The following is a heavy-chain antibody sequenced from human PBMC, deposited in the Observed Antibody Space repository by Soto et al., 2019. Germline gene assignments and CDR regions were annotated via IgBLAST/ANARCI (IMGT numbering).Heavy chain of an antibody. CDR2: IYHSGST. D-gene: IGHD2-15*01. J-gene: IGHJ6*02. CDR3: ASERGYCSGGCCPSKSDYYYYYGLDV. CDR1: GGSISSGGYS. V-gene: IGHV4-30-2*01. Sequence: PSETLSLTCAVSGGSISSGGYSWSWIRQPPGKGLEWIGYIYHSGSTYYNPSLKSRVTISVDRSKNQFSLKLSPVTAADTAVYYCASERGYCSGGCCPSKSDYYYYYGLDVWGQGTTVPVSS.